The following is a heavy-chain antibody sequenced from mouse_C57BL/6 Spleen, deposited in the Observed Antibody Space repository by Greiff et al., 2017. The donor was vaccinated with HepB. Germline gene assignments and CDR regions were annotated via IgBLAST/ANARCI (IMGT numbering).Heavy chain of an antibody. CDR3: ARQVTTVVGDY. CDR2: IYPGSGST. Sequence: QVQLQQPGAELVKPGASVKMSCKASGYTFTSYWITWVKQRPGQGLEWIGDIYPGSGSTNYNEKFKSKATLTVDTSSSTAYMQLSSLTSEDAAVYYCARQVTTVVGDYWGQGTTLTVSS. V-gene: IGHV1-55*01. J-gene: IGHJ2*01. CDR1: GYTFTSYW. D-gene: IGHD1-1*01.